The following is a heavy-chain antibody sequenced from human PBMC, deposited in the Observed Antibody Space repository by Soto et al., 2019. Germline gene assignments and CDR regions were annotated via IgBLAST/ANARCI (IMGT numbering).Heavy chain of an antibody. CDR1: ECTFCGYG. CDR2: IWYDGSNK. Sequence: SLRLSCAASECTFCGYGMTLVRQAPGKGLEWVAVIWYDGSNKYYADSVKGRFTISRDNSKNTLYLQMNSLRAEDTAVYYCARDPVSDSSSWFFDYWGQGT. CDR3: ARDPVSDSSSWFFDY. D-gene: IGHD6-13*01. V-gene: IGHV3-33*01. J-gene: IGHJ4*02.